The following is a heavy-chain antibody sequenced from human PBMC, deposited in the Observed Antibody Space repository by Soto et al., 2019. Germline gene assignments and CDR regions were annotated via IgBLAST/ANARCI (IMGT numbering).Heavy chain of an antibody. V-gene: IGHV3-21*01. CDR3: ARDPYCSSTSCYWEYYYYYYYMDV. CDR1: GFTFSSYS. Sequence: GVSLRLSCAASGFTFSSYSMNWVRQAPGKGLEWVSSISSSSSYIYYADSVKGRFTISRDNAKNSLYLQMNSLRAEDTAVYYCARDPYCSSTSCYWEYYYYYYYMDVWGKGTTVTVSS. J-gene: IGHJ6*03. D-gene: IGHD2-2*01. CDR2: ISSSSSYI.